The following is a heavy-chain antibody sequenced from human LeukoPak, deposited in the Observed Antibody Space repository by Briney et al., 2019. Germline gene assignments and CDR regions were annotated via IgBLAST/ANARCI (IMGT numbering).Heavy chain of an antibody. D-gene: IGHD1-1*01. CDR2: ISSSSSYI. Sequence: GGSLRLSCAASGFTFSSYSMNWVRQAPGKRLEWVSSISSSSSYIYYADSVKGRFTISRDNAKNSLYLQMNSLRAEDTAVYYCARDCHNGPFDYWGQGTLVTVSS. J-gene: IGHJ4*02. CDR1: GFTFSSYS. V-gene: IGHV3-21*01. CDR3: ARDCHNGPFDY.